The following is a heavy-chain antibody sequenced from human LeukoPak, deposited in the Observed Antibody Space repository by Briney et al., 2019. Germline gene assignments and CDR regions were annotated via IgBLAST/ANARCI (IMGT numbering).Heavy chain of an antibody. CDR3: ARRVQMSSGSPTSNTWLDP. D-gene: IGHD3-10*01. V-gene: IGHV4-59*01. Sequence: PSETLSLTCIVSGDSISSYYWNWIRQPPGKGLEWIGHIHYNGSSNYNPSLKSRVTISVDTAKNQFSLKLISVTAADTAVYYCARRVQMSSGSPTSNTWLDPWGQGTLVTVSS. J-gene: IGHJ5*02. CDR2: IHYNGSS. CDR1: GDSISSYY.